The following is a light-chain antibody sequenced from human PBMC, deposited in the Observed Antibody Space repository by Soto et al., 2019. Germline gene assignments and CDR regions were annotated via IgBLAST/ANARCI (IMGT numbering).Light chain of an antibody. Sequence: QAVVIQEPSLTVSPGGTVTLTCGSSTGAVTSGHYPYWFQQKPGQAPRTLIFDTSNKHSWTPARFSGSLLGGKAALTLSGAQPEDEAEYHCVLSYIDGRVFGGGTKLTVL. CDR3: VLSYIDGRV. J-gene: IGLJ3*02. V-gene: IGLV7-46*01. CDR1: TGAVTSGHY. CDR2: DTS.